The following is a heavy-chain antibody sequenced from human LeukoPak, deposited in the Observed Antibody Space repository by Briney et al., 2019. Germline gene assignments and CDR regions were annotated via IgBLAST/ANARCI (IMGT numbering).Heavy chain of an antibody. CDR1: GFTFSSYW. D-gene: IGHD1-26*01. J-gene: IGHJ6*02. CDR3: ARDQSRGAGADFYYYGMDV. Sequence: GGSLRLSCAASGFTFSSYWMNWARQAPGKGLEWVASINHNGNVNYYVDSVKGRFTISRDSSKNTLYLQMNSLRAEDTAVYYCARDQSRGAGADFYYYGMDVWGQGTTVTVSS. CDR2: INHNGNVN. V-gene: IGHV3-7*03.